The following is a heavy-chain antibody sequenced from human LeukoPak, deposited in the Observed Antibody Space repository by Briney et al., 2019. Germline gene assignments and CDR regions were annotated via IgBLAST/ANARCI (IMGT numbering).Heavy chain of an antibody. CDR2: IRAGGDST. CDR1: GCTFSNYA. J-gene: IGHJ3*02. Sequence: GGSLRLSCATSGCTFSNYAMMWLRQAPGKGLEVVSTIRAGGDSTYYADSVKGLFTISRDNSKNALFLQMSSLRGEDTAVYYCARDPNGDYVGAFDMWGPGTVVTVSS. CDR3: ARDPNGDYVGAFDM. D-gene: IGHD4-17*01. V-gene: IGHV3-23*01.